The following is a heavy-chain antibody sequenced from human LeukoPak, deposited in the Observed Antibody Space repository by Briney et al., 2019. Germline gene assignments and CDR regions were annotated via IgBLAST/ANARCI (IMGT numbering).Heavy chain of an antibody. V-gene: IGHV3-30*18. J-gene: IGHJ4*02. CDR1: GFTFSTYD. D-gene: IGHD3-9*01. CDR2: ISFDGSNA. Sequence: TGRSLRLSCAASGFTFSTYDMHWVRRAPGKGLEWVAVISFDGSNAYYADSVKGRFTISRDNSKNTLYLQMNSLGAEDTAVYYCAKDMIFAGTTGYYYTFDYWGQGTLVTVSS. CDR3: AKDMIFAGTTGYYYTFDY.